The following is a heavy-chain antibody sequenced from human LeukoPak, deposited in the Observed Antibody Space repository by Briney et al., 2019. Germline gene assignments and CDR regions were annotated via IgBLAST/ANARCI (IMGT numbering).Heavy chain of an antibody. Sequence: ASVKVSCKASGYTFTSYYIHWVRQAPGQGLEWMGIISPSGSSTTYAQKFQGRVTMTRDTSTTTVYMELNSLTSEDTAFYYCAAWGSSSSPRPDMDVWGQGTAVTVSS. CDR2: ISPSGSST. V-gene: IGHV1-46*01. J-gene: IGHJ6*02. CDR3: AAWGSSSSPRPDMDV. D-gene: IGHD3-16*01. CDR1: GYTFTSYY.